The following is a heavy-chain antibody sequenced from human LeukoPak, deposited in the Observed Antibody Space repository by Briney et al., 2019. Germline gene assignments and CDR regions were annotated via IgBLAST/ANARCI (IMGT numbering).Heavy chain of an antibody. V-gene: IGHV3-73*01. D-gene: IGHD6-19*01. J-gene: IGHJ3*02. CDR1: GFTFSTYA. CDR2: IRSKVNNYAT. CDR3: TYIAVADAFDI. Sequence: GGSLRLSCAASGFTFSTYAMSWVRQASGKGLEWVGRIRSKVNNYATAYAASVKGRFTISRDDSNNATYLQMNSLKTEDTAVYYCTYIAVADAFDIWGQGTMVTVSS.